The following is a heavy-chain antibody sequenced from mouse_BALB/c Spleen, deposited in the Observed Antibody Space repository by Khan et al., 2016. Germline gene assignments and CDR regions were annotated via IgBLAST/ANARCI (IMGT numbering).Heavy chain of an antibody. D-gene: IGHD2-3*01. CDR1: GYTFTNYG. CDR2: INTYTGEP. Sequence: QIQLVQYGPELKKPGETVKISCKASGYTFTNYGMNWVKQAPGKGLKWMGWINTYTGEPTYADDFKGRFAFSLETSASTAYLQINNLKNEDTATYFCARRRIYDGYYDAMDYWGQGTSVTVSS. V-gene: IGHV9-3-1*01. CDR3: ARRRIYDGYYDAMDY. J-gene: IGHJ4*01.